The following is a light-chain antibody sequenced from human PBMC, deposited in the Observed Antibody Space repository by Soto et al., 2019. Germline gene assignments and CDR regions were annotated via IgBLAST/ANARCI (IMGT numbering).Light chain of an antibody. Sequence: DIQMTQSPSPLSASVGDRVTITCRASQSVSTWLAWYQQKPGKVPKLLIYDASSLESGVPSRFSGSGSGTEFTLTISSLQPDDFATYYCQQYNSYSGTFGQGTKVEIK. CDR1: QSVSTW. J-gene: IGKJ1*01. CDR2: DAS. V-gene: IGKV1-5*01. CDR3: QQYNSYSGT.